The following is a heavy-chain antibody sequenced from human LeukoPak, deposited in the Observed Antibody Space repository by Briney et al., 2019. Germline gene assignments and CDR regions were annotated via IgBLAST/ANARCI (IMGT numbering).Heavy chain of an antibody. CDR1: GGSFSGYY. CDR3: ARGGQLLYMTGGRIDY. D-gene: IGHD2-2*02. Sequence: SETLSLTCAVYGGSFSGYYWSWIRQPPGKGLEWIGEINHSGSTNYNPSLKSRATISVDTSKNQFSLKLSSVTAADTAVYYCARGGQLLYMTGGRIDYWGQGTLVTVSS. J-gene: IGHJ4*02. V-gene: IGHV4-34*01. CDR2: INHSGST.